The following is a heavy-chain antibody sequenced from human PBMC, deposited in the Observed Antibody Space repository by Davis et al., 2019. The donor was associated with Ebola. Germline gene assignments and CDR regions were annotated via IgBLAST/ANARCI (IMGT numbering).Heavy chain of an antibody. J-gene: IGHJ4*02. CDR3: TTVFEVFSSGKFD. CDR2: ISDSGGST. CDR1: GFTFSSYA. Sequence: GGSLRLSCAASGFTFSSYAMSWVRQAPGKGLEWVSVISDSGGSTYYADSVKGRFTISRDNSKNTLYLQMNSLKTEDTAVYYCTTVFEVFSSGKFDWGQGTLVTVSS. D-gene: IGHD6-19*01. V-gene: IGHV3-23*01.